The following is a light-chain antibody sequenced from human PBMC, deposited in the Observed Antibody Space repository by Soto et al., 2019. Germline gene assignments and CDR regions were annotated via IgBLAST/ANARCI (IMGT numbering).Light chain of an antibody. J-gene: IGLJ2*01. Sequence: QAVVTQEPSLTVSPGGTVTLTCGSSTGAVTSGHYPYWVQQRPGQAPRTLIYDTSDKHSWTPARFSGSLLGGKAALTLSGAQPEDEADYYCLVSHSGVRVFGGGTKLTVL. CDR1: TGAVTSGHY. V-gene: IGLV7-46*01. CDR3: LVSHSGVRV. CDR2: DTS.